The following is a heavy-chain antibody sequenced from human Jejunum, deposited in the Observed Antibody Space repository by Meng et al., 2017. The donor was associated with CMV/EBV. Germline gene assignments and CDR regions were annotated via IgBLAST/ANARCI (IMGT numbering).Heavy chain of an antibody. Sequence: QVQLVEAVGGLAKPGGALRLSCAGSGFTLDDYYMNWIRQAPGKGLEWVSSVSSVSSYTNYADSVKGRFTISRDNAKNSLYLQMNSLRAEDTAVYYCARDRYCTNGVCYTHFDSWGQGTLVTVSS. CDR2: VSSVSSYT. CDR3: ARDRYCTNGVCYTHFDS. CDR1: GFTLDDYY. D-gene: IGHD2-8*01. V-gene: IGHV3-11*06. J-gene: IGHJ4*02.